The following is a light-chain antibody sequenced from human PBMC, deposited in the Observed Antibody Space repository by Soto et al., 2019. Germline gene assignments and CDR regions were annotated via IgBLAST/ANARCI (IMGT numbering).Light chain of an antibody. CDR2: DND. V-gene: IGLV1-51*01. CDR1: SSSSHIGHHS. J-gene: IGLJ1*01. CDR3: GTWDTGLRAYV. Sequence: QSVVTQPPSVSAAPGQKVTISCSGSSSSSHIGHHSVSWYQHLPGTAPKLLIYDNDQRPSGIPARFSGSKSATSATLDITGLQTGDEADYYCGTWDTGLRAYVLGTGTKVTDL.